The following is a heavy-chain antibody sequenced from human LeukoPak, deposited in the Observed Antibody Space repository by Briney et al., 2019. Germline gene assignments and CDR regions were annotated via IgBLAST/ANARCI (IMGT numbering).Heavy chain of an antibody. J-gene: IGHJ4*02. D-gene: IGHD2-21*01. CDR2: VNPNSGHT. V-gene: IGHV1-8*01. CDR1: GYTFTSYD. Sequence: ASVKVSCKASGYTFTSYDINWVRQATGQGLEWMGWVNPNSGHTGFAQKFQGRVSMTSNTSISTAYMEVRSLRSEDTAVYYCATGVVGTHYWGQGTLVTVSS. CDR3: ATGVVGTHY.